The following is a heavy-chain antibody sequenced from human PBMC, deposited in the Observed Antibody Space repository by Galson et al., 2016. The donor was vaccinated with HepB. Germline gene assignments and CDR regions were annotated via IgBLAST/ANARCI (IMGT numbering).Heavy chain of an antibody. J-gene: IGHJ6*03. CDR1: GFTFSSSA. Sequence: SLRLSCAPSGFTFSSSAMHWVRQAPGKGLEWLAVISYDASNKYYADSVKGRFTISRDNSKNTLYLQMNSLRAEDTAVYYCARGQWLALYYIDVWGKGTTVTVSS. D-gene: IGHD6-19*01. CDR2: ISYDASNK. CDR3: ARGQWLALYYIDV. V-gene: IGHV3-30-3*01.